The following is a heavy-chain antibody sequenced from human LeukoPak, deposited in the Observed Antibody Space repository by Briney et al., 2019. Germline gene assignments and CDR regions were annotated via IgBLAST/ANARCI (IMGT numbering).Heavy chain of an antibody. CDR1: GYSISSGYY. Sequence: SETLSLTCTVSGYSISSGYYWGWIRQPPGKGLEWIGSIYHSGSTYYNPSLKSRVTISVDTSKNQFSLKLSSVTAADTAVYYCARENCSGGSCYRDYYFDYWGQGTLVTVSS. CDR2: IYHSGST. D-gene: IGHD2-15*01. V-gene: IGHV4-38-2*02. CDR3: ARENCSGGSCYRDYYFDY. J-gene: IGHJ4*02.